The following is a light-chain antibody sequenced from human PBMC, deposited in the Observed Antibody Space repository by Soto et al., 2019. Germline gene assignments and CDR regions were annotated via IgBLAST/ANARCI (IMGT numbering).Light chain of an antibody. CDR3: QQYKTYPRT. J-gene: IGKJ4*02. CDR2: KAS. V-gene: IGKV1-5*03. Sequence: DIQMTQSPSTLSASVGDRVTITCRASQSISTWLAWYQQKPGKAPKLLIYKASSLEGGVPSRFSGSGSGTEFNITISSLQPDDFATYYCQQYKTYPRTFGGGTTVDIK. CDR1: QSISTW.